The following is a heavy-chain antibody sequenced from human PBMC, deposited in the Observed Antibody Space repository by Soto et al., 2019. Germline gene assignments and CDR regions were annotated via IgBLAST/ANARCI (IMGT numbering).Heavy chain of an antibody. CDR1: GGSISSGGYY. D-gene: IGHD3-16*01. CDR2: IYYSGST. J-gene: IGHJ6*03. V-gene: IGHV4-31*03. Sequence: QVQLQESGPGLVKPSQTLSLTCTVSGGSISSGGYYWSWIRQHPGKGLEWIGYIYYSGSTYYNPSHQSRVTISVDTSKNQFSLKLSSVTAADTAVYYCARATLPTMGGNYYYYYMDVWGKGTTVTVSS. CDR3: ARATLPTMGGNYYYYYMDV.